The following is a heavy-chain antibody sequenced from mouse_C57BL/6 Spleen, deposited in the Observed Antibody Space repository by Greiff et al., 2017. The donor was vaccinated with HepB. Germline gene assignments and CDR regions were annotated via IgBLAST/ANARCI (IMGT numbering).Heavy chain of an antibody. CDR3: ASNSQTGMAMDY. D-gene: IGHD4-1*01. CDR1: GFSLTSYG. V-gene: IGHV2-2*01. CDR2: IWSGGST. J-gene: IGHJ4*01. Sequence: QVQLKESGPGLVQPSQSLSITCTVSGFSLTSYGVHWVRQSPGKGLEWLGVIWSGGSTDYNAAFISRLSISKDNSKSQVLFKMNSLQADDTAIYYWASNSQTGMAMDYWGQGTSVTVSS.